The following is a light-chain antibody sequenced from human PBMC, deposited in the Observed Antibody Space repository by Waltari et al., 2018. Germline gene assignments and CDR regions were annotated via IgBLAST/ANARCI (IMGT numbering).Light chain of an antibody. CDR3: CSYGGPSTPYV. J-gene: IGLJ1*01. CDR2: EVY. CDR1: SSDVGNYDL. Sequence: QSALPHTRSVSGSPGPSVTNPCTGTSSDVGNYDLVSWYQQHPVRAPKLMIHEVYKRPSGISSRFSASKSGATASLTISGLRAEDEADYYCCSYGGPSTPYVFGTGTKVTVL. V-gene: IGLV2-23*02.